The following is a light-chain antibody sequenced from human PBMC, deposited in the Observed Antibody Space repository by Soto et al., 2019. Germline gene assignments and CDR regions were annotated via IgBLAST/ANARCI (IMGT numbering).Light chain of an antibody. CDR2: GAS. CDR1: QSVSNNY. CDR3: QQYGSSPPIT. V-gene: IGKV3-20*01. Sequence: EIVLTQSPGTLSLSPGERATLSCRASQSVSNNYLAWYQQKPGQAHRLLIYGASSRATGIPDRFSGSGSGTDFTLTISRLEPEDLAVYYCQQYGSSPPITVGPGTKVDNK. J-gene: IGKJ3*01.